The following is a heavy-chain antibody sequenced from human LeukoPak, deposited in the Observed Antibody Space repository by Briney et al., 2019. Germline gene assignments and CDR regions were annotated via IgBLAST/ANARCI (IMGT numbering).Heavy chain of an antibody. D-gene: IGHD3-22*01. CDR2: ISAYNGNT. Sequence: ASVTVSCTASGYTFSDYGVSWVRQAPGQGLEWMGRISAYNGNTNYLQKFQGRVTMTTDTSTATAYMELRSLRPSDTAVYFCARGPRYSYDSSILLFDYWGQGTLVTVSS. V-gene: IGHV1-18*01. CDR3: ARGPRYSYDSSILLFDY. J-gene: IGHJ4*02. CDR1: GYTFSDYG.